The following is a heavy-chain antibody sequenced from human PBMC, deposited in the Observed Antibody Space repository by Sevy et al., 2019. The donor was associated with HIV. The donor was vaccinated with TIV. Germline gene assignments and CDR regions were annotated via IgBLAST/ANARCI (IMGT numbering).Heavy chain of an antibody. J-gene: IGHJ4*02. V-gene: IGHV1-8*01. CDR2: MRPNSGEV. CDR1: RSTFVSND. D-gene: IGHD3-22*01. CDR3: AQGYYFTY. Sequence: ASVKVSCKASRSTFVSNDINWLRQAPGKGLEWVGWMRPNSGEVGYAQKFQGRVTMTRNISITTAYMELGRLGFDDTAVDYCAQGYYFTYWGQGTVVTVSS.